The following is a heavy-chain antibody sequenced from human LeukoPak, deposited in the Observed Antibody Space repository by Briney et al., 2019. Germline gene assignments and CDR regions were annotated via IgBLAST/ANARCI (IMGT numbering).Heavy chain of an antibody. J-gene: IGHJ5*02. D-gene: IGHD6-6*01. Sequence: GGSLRLSCAASGFTFSSYAMAWVGRTQGKGLECFSYISSSSKINYADSVKGRFTISRDNAKNSLYLQMNSLRDEDTAVYYCARSANPGVHDFDPWGQGTLVTVSS. CDR2: ISSSSKI. CDR3: ARSANPGVHDFDP. CDR1: GFTFSSYA. V-gene: IGHV3-48*02.